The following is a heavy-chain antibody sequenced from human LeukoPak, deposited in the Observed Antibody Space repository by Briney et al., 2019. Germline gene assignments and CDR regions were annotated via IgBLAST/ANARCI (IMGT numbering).Heavy chain of an antibody. CDR2: IKQDGSEK. J-gene: IGHJ4*02. CDR1: GFTFSSYW. D-gene: IGHD6-19*01. V-gene: IGHV3-7*01. Sequence: GGSLRLSCAASGFTFSSYWMSWVRQAPGKGLEWVANIKQDGSEKYYVDSVKGRFTIPRDNAKNSLYLQMNSLRAEDTAVYYCARDEVEAVAAYDYWGQGTLVTVSS. CDR3: ARDEVEAVAAYDY.